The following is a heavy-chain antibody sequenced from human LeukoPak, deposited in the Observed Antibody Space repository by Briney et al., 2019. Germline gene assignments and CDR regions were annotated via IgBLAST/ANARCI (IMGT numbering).Heavy chain of an antibody. CDR1: GYTFTSYA. Sequence: ASVKVSCKASGYTFTSYAMNWVRQAPGQGLEWMGWINTNTGNPTYAQGFTGRFVFSLDTSVSTACLQISSLKAEDTAVYYCARESARDYGDYYFDYWGQGTLVTVSS. CDR2: INTNTGNP. V-gene: IGHV7-4-1*02. CDR3: ARESARDYGDYYFDY. D-gene: IGHD4-17*01. J-gene: IGHJ4*02.